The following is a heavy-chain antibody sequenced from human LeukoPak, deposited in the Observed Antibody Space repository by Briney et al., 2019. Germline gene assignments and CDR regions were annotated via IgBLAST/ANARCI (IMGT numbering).Heavy chain of an antibody. Sequence: SETLSLTCAVYGGSFSGYYWSWIRQPPGKGLEWIGEINHSGSTNYNPSLKSRVTISVDTSKNQFSLKLSSVTAADTAVYYCARCRGSFMYYFDYWGQGTLVTVSS. D-gene: IGHD1-26*01. CDR3: ARCRGSFMYYFDY. CDR2: INHSGST. V-gene: IGHV4-34*01. J-gene: IGHJ4*02. CDR1: GGSFSGYY.